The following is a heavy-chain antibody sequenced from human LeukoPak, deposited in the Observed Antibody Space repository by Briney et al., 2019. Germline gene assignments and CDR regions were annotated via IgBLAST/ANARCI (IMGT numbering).Heavy chain of an antibody. V-gene: IGHV4-59*01. CDR1: GGSISSYS. CDR2: INYSGST. Sequence: SETLSLTCSVSGGSISSYSWSWIRQPPGKGLEWIGYINYSGSTNYNPSLKSRVTISVDTSKNQFSVKLSSVTAADTAVYCCARVRRITGTTDFDYWGQGTLVTVSS. CDR3: ARVRRITGTTDFDY. J-gene: IGHJ4*02. D-gene: IGHD1-20*01.